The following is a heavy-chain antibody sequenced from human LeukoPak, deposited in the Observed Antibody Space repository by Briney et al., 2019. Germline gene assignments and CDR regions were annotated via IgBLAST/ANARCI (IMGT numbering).Heavy chain of an antibody. Sequence: SETLSLTCSVSGGSISGGSISGYHWSWIRQPPGKGLELIAYMHYSGTTHYNPSLKGRVSISVDTSRKQISLELTSVTAADTAVYYCASLWGSGSGPPKYYFDHWGQGTPVTVSS. CDR3: ASLWGSGSGPPKYYFDH. D-gene: IGHD5-12*01. V-gene: IGHV4-61*08. CDR1: GGSISGGSISGYH. CDR2: MHYSGTT. J-gene: IGHJ4*02.